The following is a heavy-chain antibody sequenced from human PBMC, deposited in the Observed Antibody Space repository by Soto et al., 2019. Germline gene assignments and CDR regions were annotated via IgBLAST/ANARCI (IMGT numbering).Heavy chain of an antibody. J-gene: IGHJ3*02. D-gene: IGHD1-7*01. Sequence: GVLRLSCAASDFTFSNYVMNWVRQAPGKGLEWVATISYSVDKTHYADSVRGRFTISRDNSKNTLSLQMNSLRAEDAAVYYCVRRAITATTKWGAFDIWGQGAMVTVS. CDR2: ISYSVDKT. V-gene: IGHV3-23*01. CDR3: VRRAITATTKWGAFDI. CDR1: DFTFSNYV.